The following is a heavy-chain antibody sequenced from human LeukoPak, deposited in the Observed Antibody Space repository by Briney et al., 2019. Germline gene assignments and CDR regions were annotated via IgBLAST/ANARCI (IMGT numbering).Heavy chain of an antibody. D-gene: IGHD3-22*01. Sequence: GASVKVSCKASGYTFIDYYMHWVQQAPGKGLEWMGHVDPEDGETKYAEKFQGRVAITAGTSTDTAYMELSSLRSEDTAVYYCATGARTILYDTVGTDYWGQGTLVTVSS. CDR1: GYTFIDYY. CDR3: ATGARTILYDTVGTDY. CDR2: VDPEDGET. V-gene: IGHV1-69-2*01. J-gene: IGHJ4*02.